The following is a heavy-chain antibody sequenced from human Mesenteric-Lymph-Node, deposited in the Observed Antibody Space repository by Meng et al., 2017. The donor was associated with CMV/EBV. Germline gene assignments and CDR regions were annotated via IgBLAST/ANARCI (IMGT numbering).Heavy chain of an antibody. V-gene: IGHV3-23*01. CDR1: GYTFSRHW. CDR3: AKDRKYDFWSGYFPES. J-gene: IGHJ5*02. Sequence: LSLTCAASGYTFSRHWMSWVRQAPGKGLEWVSFISGSGSNTYFADSVKGRFRISRDNAENTLYLQMDGLRVEDTAVYYCAKDRKYDFWSGYFPESWGQGTLVTVSS. CDR2: ISGSGSNT. D-gene: IGHD3-3*01.